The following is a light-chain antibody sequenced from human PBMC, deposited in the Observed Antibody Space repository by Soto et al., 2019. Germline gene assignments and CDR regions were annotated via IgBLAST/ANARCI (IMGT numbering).Light chain of an antibody. CDR1: QSVSSY. CDR3: QQRSNWLT. Sequence: EIVLTQSPATLSLSPGERATLSCRASQSVSSYLAWYQQKRGQAPRLLIYDASNRATGIPARFSGSGSGTDFPLTISSLEPEDLAVYYCQQRSNWLTFGGGTKVEIK. J-gene: IGKJ4*01. CDR2: DAS. V-gene: IGKV3-11*01.